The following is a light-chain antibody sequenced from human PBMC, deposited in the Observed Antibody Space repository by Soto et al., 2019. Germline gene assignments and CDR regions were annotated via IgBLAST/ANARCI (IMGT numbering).Light chain of an antibody. Sequence: AIRMTQSPSSFPASTGDRVSITGRARLGISSYLAWYQQKPGKDPKLLIYAPSTLQSVVPSRFNARGSGTDFTRSISCLQSEHFATYYCQQYYSYPWKFGQGNKVESK. J-gene: IGKJ1*01. CDR3: QQYYSYPWK. CDR2: APS. CDR1: LGISSY. V-gene: IGKV1-8*01.